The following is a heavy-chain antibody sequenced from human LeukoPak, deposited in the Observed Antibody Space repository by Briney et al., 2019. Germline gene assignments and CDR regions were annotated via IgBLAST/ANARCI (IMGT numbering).Heavy chain of an antibody. CDR3: AKSRLIYCTGGGCYGMDV. Sequence: GSLRLSCAASGFTFSSYAMSWVRQAPGKGLEWVSAISGSGGSTYYADSVKGRFTISRDNSKNTLYLQMNNLRAADTAIYYCAKSRLIYCTGGGCYGMDVWGQGTTVSVSS. CDR1: GFTFSSYA. V-gene: IGHV3-23*01. CDR2: ISGSGGST. J-gene: IGHJ6*02. D-gene: IGHD2-8*02.